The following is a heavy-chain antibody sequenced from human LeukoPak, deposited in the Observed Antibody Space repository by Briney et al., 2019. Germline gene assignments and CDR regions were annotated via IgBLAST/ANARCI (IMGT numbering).Heavy chain of an antibody. CDR3: ATTGYYYDSSGYGDAFDI. Sequence: ASVKVSCKASGYTFTSYGISWVRQAPGQGLEWMGWISAYNGNTNYAQKLQGRVTMTTDTSTSQAYMELRSLRSDDTAVYYCATTGYYYDSSGYGDAFDIWGQGTMVTVSS. J-gene: IGHJ3*02. CDR1: GYTFTSYG. CDR2: ISAYNGNT. V-gene: IGHV1-18*01. D-gene: IGHD3-22*01.